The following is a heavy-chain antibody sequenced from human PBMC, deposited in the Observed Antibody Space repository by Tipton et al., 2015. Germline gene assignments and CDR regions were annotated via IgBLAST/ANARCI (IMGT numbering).Heavy chain of an antibody. Sequence: TLALTCTVSGGSINTGDYYWSGIRQPPGKGLVWIGYIYYRGTTDYNPSLRSRITLSLDTSNNQVSLRLSSVTAADTASDYSGRVSGRSGWERDYRFIDLWGRGTLVTVSS. D-gene: IGHD6-19*01. CDR3: GRVSGRSGWERDYRFIDL. CDR1: GGSINTGDYY. V-gene: IGHV4-30-4*01. J-gene: IGHJ2*01. CDR2: IYYRGTT.